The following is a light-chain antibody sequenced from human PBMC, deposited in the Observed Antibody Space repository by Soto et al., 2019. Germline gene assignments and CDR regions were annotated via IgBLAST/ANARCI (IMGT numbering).Light chain of an antibody. CDR1: QSVSSH. V-gene: IGKV3D-15*01. CDR3: QQFGDWPS. Sequence: EIRMTQSPATLSVSPGENATLSCRASQSVSSHVVWYQQKPGQAPRLLISDSSTRAPGIPARFSGSGSGTEFTLTISSLQSDDFAVYYCQQFGDWPSFGLGTKVEI. J-gene: IGKJ1*01. CDR2: DSS.